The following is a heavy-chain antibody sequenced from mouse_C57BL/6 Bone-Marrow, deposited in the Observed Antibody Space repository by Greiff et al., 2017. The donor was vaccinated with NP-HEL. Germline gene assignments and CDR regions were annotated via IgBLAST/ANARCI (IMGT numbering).Heavy chain of an antibody. Sequence: EVKLMESGEGLVKPGGSLKLSCAASGFTFSSYAMSWVRQTPEKRLEWVAYISSGGDYIYYADTVKGRFTISRDHATNTLYLQMSSLKSEDTAMYYCTRATPWFANWGQGTLVTVSA. CDR2: ISSGGDYI. V-gene: IGHV5-9-1*02. CDR3: TRATPWFAN. CDR1: GFTFSSYA. J-gene: IGHJ3*01.